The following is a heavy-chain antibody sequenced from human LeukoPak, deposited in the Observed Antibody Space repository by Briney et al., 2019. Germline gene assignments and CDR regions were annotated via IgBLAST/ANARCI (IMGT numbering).Heavy chain of an antibody. CDR2: IYYSGST. D-gene: IGHD3-22*01. Sequence: SETLSLTCSVSGGSISSYYWGWIRQPPGKGLEWIGYIYYSGSTNYNPSLKSRVTISVDTPKNQFSLKLSSVTAADTAVYYCARALYYYDSSGPDAFDIWGQGTMVTVSS. CDR1: GGSISSYY. V-gene: IGHV4-59*01. J-gene: IGHJ3*02. CDR3: ARALYYYDSSGPDAFDI.